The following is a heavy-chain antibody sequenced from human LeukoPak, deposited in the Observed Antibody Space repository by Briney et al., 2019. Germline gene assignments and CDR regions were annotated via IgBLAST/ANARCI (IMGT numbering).Heavy chain of an antibody. Sequence: ASVKVSCKASGYTFTSYYMHWVRQAPGQGLEWMGIINPSGSSTSYAQKFQGRVTMTRDTSTSTVYMELSSLRSEDTAVYYCARDQPGTEGMDVWGQGTTVTVSS. V-gene: IGHV1-46*01. CDR3: ARDQPGTEGMDV. CDR2: INPSGSST. D-gene: IGHD1-7*01. CDR1: GYTFTSYY. J-gene: IGHJ6*02.